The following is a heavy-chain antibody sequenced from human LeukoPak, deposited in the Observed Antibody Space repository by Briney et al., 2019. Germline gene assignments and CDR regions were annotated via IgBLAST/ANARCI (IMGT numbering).Heavy chain of an antibody. CDR2: IYYSGST. J-gene: IGHJ4*02. Sequence: SETLSLTCTVSGGSISSGGYYWSWVRQHPGKGLEWIGYIYYSGSTYYNPSLKSRVTISVDTSKNQFALKLSSVTAAHTAVYYCPREGQGFDYWGQGTLVTVSS. CDR1: GGSISSGGYY. V-gene: IGHV4-31*03. CDR3: PREGQGFDY.